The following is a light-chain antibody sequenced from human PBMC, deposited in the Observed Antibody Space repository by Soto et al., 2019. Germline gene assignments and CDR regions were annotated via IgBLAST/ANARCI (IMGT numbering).Light chain of an antibody. V-gene: IGKV4-1*01. J-gene: IGKJ4*01. CDR2: WAS. CDR1: QSVLYSSSNRHC. Sequence: DIVMTQSPDSLAVSLGERATINCKSSQSVLYSSSNRHCLAWYQQKPGQPPKLLISWASTRESGVPDRFSGIGSGIDFTLTISSLQAEDVAVYYCQQYYRIPLTFGGGTKVESK. CDR3: QQYYRIPLT.